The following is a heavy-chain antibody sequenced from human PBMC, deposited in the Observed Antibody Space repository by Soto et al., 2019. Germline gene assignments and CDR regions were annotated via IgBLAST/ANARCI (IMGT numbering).Heavy chain of an antibody. Sequence: KESGPTLVKPTQTLTLTCTFSGFSLSTSGVGVGWIRQPPGKALEWLALIYWDDDKRYSPSLKSRLTITKDTSKNQVVLTMTNMDPVDTSTYYCAHRRVGRQLALGWFDPWGQGTLVTVSS. V-gene: IGHV2-5*02. CDR3: AHRRVGRQLALGWFDP. D-gene: IGHD6-13*01. J-gene: IGHJ5*02. CDR2: IYWDDDK. CDR1: GFSLSTSGVG.